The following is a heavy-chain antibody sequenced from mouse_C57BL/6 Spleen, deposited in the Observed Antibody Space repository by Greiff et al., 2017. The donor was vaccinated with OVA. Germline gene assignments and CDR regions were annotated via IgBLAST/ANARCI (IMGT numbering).Heavy chain of an antibody. CDR2: IWSGGST. CDR1: GFSLTSYG. D-gene: IGHD1-1*01. J-gene: IGHJ3*01. CDR3: ARGSLYGSSSAWFAY. V-gene: IGHV2-2*01. Sequence: VQLVESGPGLVQPSQSLSITCTVSGFSLTSYGVHWVRQSPGKGLEWLGVIWSGGSTDYNAAFISRLSISKDNSKSQVFFKMNSLQADDTAIYDCARGSLYGSSSAWFAYWGQGTLVTVSA.